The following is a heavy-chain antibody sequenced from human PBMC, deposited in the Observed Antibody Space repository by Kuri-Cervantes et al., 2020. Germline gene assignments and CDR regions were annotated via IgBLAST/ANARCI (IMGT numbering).Heavy chain of an antibody. Sequence: GESLKISCAASGFTSSSYSMNWVRQAPGKGLEWVSSISSSSSYIYYADSVKGLFTISRDNSKNTLYLQMNSLRAEDTAVYYFERGVGDSNSGRFDPWGQGTLVTVSS. CDR2: ISSSSSYI. J-gene: IGHJ5*02. V-gene: IGHV3-21*01. D-gene: IGHD4-11*01. CDR1: GFTSSSYS. CDR3: ERGVGDSNSGRFDP.